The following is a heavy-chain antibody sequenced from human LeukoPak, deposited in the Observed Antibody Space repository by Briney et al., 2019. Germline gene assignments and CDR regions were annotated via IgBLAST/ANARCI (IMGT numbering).Heavy chain of an antibody. CDR3: ARDRSVRYSGYGYFDP. CDR2: IYYSGST. Sequence: SETLSLTCTVSGGSISSSSYYWGWVRQPPGTGLEWIGSIYYSGSTYYNPSLKSRVTISVDTSKNQFSLKLSSVSAADTAVYYCARDRSVRYSGYGYFDPWGQGTLVTVSS. D-gene: IGHD5-12*01. V-gene: IGHV4-39*07. J-gene: IGHJ5*02. CDR1: GGSISSSSYY.